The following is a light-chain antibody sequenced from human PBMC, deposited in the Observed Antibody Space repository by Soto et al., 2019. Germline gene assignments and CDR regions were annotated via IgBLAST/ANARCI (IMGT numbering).Light chain of an antibody. J-gene: IGKJ1*01. CDR2: KVS. V-gene: IGKV2-30*01. CDR3: MQGKHWPPT. CDR1: QSLVYSDGNTY. Sequence: DVVMTQSPLSLPVTLGQPASISCRSSQSLVYSDGNTYLNWFQQRPGQSPRRLIYKVSNRDSGVPDRFSGSGSGTDFALKISRVEAEDLGVYYCMQGKHWPPTFGQGTKVEIK.